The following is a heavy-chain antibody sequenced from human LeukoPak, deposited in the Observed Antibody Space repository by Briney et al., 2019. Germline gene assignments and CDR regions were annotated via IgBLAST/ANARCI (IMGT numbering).Heavy chain of an antibody. CDR2: IIPIFGTA. J-gene: IGHJ4*02. V-gene: IGHV1-69*05. CDR3: ARKIFDSSGYYYFDY. CDR1: GGTFSSYA. Sequence: SVKVSCKASGGTFSSYAISWVRQAPGQGLEWMGGIIPIFGTANYAQKFQGRVTTTTDESTSTAYMELSSLRSEDTAVYYCARKIFDSSGYYYFDYWGQGTLVTVSS. D-gene: IGHD3-22*01.